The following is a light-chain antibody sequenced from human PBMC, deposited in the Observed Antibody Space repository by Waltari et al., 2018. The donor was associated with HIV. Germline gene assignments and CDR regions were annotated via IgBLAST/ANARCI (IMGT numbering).Light chain of an antibody. V-gene: IGKV1-39*01. CDR1: QSIGSY. CDR2: DAS. CDR3: QQCYIYPACT. Sequence: DIQMTQSPSSLSASVGDSVTITCRASQSIGSYLNWYQQKSGKAPKLLISDASSLQRGVPSRFSGSGFGTEFTLTISSLQPEDFATYYCQQCYIYPACTFGQGTRVDIK. J-gene: IGKJ1*01.